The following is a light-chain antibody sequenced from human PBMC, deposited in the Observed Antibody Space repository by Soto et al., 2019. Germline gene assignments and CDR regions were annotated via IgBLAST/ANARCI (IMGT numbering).Light chain of an antibody. CDR2: DAS. CDR3: QQRSDWTYT. Sequence: EIVLTQSPATLSLSLGERATLSCRASRSGFSYLAWYQQKPGQSPRLLIYDASNRATGIPARFSGSGSGTDFTLTISRLEPEDFAVYYCQQRSDWTYTFGQGTKLEI. CDR1: RSGFSY. V-gene: IGKV3-11*01. J-gene: IGKJ2*01.